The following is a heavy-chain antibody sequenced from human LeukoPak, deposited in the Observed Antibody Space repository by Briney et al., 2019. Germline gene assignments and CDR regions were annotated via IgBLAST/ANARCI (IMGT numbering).Heavy chain of an antibody. CDR3: ARVGAYSSIEEGGRYYYMDV. CDR1: GDSISSSNYF. D-gene: IGHD6-13*01. J-gene: IGHJ6*03. V-gene: IGHV4-39*07. CDR2: IYYSGST. Sequence: SETLSLTCSVSGDSISSSNYFWGWIRQPPGKGLEWIGSIYYSGSTYYNPSLKSRVTISVDTSKNQFSLKLSSVTAADTAVYYCARVGAYSSIEEGGRYYYMDVWGKGTTVTVSS.